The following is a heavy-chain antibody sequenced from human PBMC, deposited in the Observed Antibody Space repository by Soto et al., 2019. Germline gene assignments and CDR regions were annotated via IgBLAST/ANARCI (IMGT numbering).Heavy chain of an antibody. CDR1: GFGFTFSTSA. CDR3: AKDSHWAIISPXHDY. Sequence: GGSLRLACAASGFGFTFSTSAMSWVRQAPGKGLEWVSTFRESGGTTHYANSVKGRFTISRDTSKNMLYLQMNSLRAEDTAINSFAKDSHWAIISPXHDYWAHGTLVTVSS. J-gene: IGHJ4*01. V-gene: IGHV3-23*01. CDR2: FRESGGTT. D-gene: IGHD2-2*01.